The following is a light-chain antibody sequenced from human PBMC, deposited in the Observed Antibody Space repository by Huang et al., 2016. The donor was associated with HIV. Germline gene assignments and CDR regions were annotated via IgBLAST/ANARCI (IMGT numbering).Light chain of an antibody. CDR3: QQYNNWPWT. V-gene: IGKV3-15*01. Sequence: EIVMTQSPATLSVSPGERATLSCRASQSVSSNLAWYQQKPGQAPRLLFYGASTRATGIPARFSGSGSGTEFTLTISSPQSEDFAVYYCQQYNNWPWTFGQGTKVELK. CDR1: QSVSSN. CDR2: GAS. J-gene: IGKJ1*01.